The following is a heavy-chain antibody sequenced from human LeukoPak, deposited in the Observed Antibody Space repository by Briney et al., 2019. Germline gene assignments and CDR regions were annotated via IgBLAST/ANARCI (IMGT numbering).Heavy chain of an antibody. D-gene: IGHD4-17*01. V-gene: IGHV3-30*02. Sequence: GGSLRLSCAASGFNFRDSAMHWVRQAPGKGLEWVAFIRFDGSNKYYADSVKGRFTISRDNSKNTLYLQMNSLRPEDTAVYYCAKDKNDHGDYYYMDVWGKGTTVTVSS. J-gene: IGHJ6*03. CDR2: IRFDGSNK. CDR1: GFNFRDSA. CDR3: AKDKNDHGDYYYMDV.